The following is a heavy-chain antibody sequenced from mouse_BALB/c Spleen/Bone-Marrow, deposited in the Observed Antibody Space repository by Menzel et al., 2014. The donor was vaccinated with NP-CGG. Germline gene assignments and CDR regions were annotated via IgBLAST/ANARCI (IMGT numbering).Heavy chain of an antibody. CDR1: GFTFSSFG. Sequence: HLVESGGGLVQPGGSRKLSCAASGFTFSSFGMHWVRQAPEKGLEWVAYISSGSSTIYYADTVKGRFTISRDNPKNTLFLQMTSLRSEDTAMYYCARGGSFAWFAYWGQGTLVSVSA. CDR3: ARGGSFAWFAY. D-gene: IGHD1-1*02. CDR2: ISSGSSTI. V-gene: IGHV5-17*02. J-gene: IGHJ3*01.